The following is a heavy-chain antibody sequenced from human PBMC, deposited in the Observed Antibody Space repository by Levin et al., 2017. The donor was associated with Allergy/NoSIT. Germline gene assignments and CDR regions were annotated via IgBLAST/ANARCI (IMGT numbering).Heavy chain of an antibody. CDR3: ASPPNYYDSSGYYGGAFDI. V-gene: IGHV3-23*01. J-gene: IGHJ3*02. Sequence: GGSLRLSCAASGFTFSSYAMSWVRQAPGKGLEWVSAISGSGGSTYYADSVKGRFTISRDNSKNTLYLQMNSLRAEDTAVYYCASPPNYYDSSGYYGGAFDIWGQGTMVTVSS. CDR2: ISGSGGST. D-gene: IGHD3-22*01. CDR1: GFTFSSYA.